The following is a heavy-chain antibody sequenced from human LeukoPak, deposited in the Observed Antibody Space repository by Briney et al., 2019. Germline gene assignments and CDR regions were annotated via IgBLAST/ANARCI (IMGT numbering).Heavy chain of an antibody. CDR3: ARGLGVRGELDY. D-gene: IGHD3-10*01. V-gene: IGHV3-7*01. J-gene: IGHJ4*02. Sequence: PGGSLRLSCAASGFTFSSYWTSWVRQAPGKGLEWVANIKQDGSEKYYVDSVKGRFTISRNNAKSSLYLQMNSLRGEDTAVYDCARGLGVRGELDYWGQGTLVTVSS. CDR1: GFTFSSYW. CDR2: IKQDGSEK.